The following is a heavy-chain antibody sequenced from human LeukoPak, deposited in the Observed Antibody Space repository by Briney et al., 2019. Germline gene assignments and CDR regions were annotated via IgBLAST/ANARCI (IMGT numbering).Heavy chain of an antibody. CDR2: INHTGST. Sequence: SETLSLTCGFYGESFSDYYWGWIRQPPGKGLEWIGEINHTGSTNNNPSLKSRVTISVDTSRNQFSLRLTSVTAADTAVYYCARGRSLHYFDYWGQGTLVTVSS. CDR3: ARGRSLHYFDY. V-gene: IGHV4-34*01. CDR1: GESFSDYY. J-gene: IGHJ4*02.